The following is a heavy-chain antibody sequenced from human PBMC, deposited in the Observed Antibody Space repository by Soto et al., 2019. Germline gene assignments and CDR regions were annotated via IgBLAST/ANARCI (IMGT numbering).Heavy chain of an antibody. J-gene: IGHJ5*02. V-gene: IGHV1-3*01. CDR3: VRRHVSATGIDWFDP. CDR1: GYTFTSYG. CDR2: INAANGDT. Sequence: ASVKVSCKASGYTFTSYGIHWVRQAPGQRLEWMGWINAANGDTKYSPKFQGRVTITRDTSASTAYMELSGLRSEDTAVYYCVRRHVSATGIDWFDPWGQGTLVTVSS. D-gene: IGHD6-13*01.